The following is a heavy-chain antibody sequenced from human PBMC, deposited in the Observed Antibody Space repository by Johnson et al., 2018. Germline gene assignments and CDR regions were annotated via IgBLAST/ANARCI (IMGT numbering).Heavy chain of an antibody. J-gene: IGHJ4*02. CDR3: ARVAYRDEGFDY. CDR2: INPDGTTR. Sequence: VQLVQSGGGLVQPGGSLRLSCVGSGFSFAYWMTWVRQAPGKGLDWVANINPDGTTRHYVDSVRGRFTISRDNAANSLYLQMNSLRAEDTAVYYCARVAYRDEGFDYWGQGTLVTVSS. D-gene: IGHD4-17*01. CDR1: GFSFAYW. V-gene: IGHV3-7*01.